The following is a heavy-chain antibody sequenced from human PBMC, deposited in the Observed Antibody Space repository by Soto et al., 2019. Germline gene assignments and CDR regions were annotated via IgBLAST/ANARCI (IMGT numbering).Heavy chain of an antibody. CDR1: GFTFSSYS. J-gene: IGHJ3*02. V-gene: IGHV3-48*01. Sequence: LRLSCAASGFTFSSYSMNWVRQAPGKGLEWVSYISSSSSTIYYADSVKGRFTISRDNSKNSLYLQMNSLRAEDTAVYYCARVGYYDSLEAFDIWGQGTMVTVSS. D-gene: IGHD3-22*01. CDR3: ARVGYYDSLEAFDI. CDR2: ISSSSSTI.